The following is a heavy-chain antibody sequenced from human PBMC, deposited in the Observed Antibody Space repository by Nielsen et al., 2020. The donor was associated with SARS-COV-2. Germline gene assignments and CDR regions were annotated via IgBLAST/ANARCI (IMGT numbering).Heavy chain of an antibody. V-gene: IGHV6-1*01. D-gene: IGHD1-1*01. J-gene: IGHJ6*02. CDR1: GDSVSSNSVA. Sequence: SQTLSLTCAISGDSVSSNSVAWNWIRQSPSRGLEWLGRTYYRSKWYNDYAVSVKSRITINPDTSKNQFSLQLNSVTPEDTAVYYCARDQEELERRGYYYYGMDVWGQGTTVTVSS. CDR2: TYYRSKWYN. CDR3: ARDQEELERRGYYYYGMDV.